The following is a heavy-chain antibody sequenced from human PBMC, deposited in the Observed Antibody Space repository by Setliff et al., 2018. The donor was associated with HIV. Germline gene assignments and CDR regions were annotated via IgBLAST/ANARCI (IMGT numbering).Heavy chain of an antibody. CDR3: VRYSSGWPHGFDY. CDR2: ISDNIIYT. Sequence: GGSLRLSCAASGFTFSSFAMTWVRQAPGKGLEWVSSISDNIIYTNYSDSVKGRFTISRDNAKNTLHLQMNSLRAEDTAVYYCVRYSSGWPHGFDYWGQRTLVTVSS. D-gene: IGHD6-19*01. CDR1: GFTFSSFA. J-gene: IGHJ4*02. V-gene: IGHV3-21*01.